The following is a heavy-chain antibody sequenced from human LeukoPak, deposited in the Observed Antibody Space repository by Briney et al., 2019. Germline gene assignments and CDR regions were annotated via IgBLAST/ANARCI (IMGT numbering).Heavy chain of an antibody. D-gene: IGHD5-18*01. Sequence: SQTLSLTCAVSGGSISSGGYSWSWIRQPPRKGVEWIGYIYHSGSTYYNPSLKSRVTISVDRSKNQFSLKLSSVTAADTAVYYCARVSGQLWFFDYWGQGTLVTVSS. CDR3: ARVSGQLWFFDY. CDR1: GGSISSGGYS. V-gene: IGHV4-30-2*01. J-gene: IGHJ4*02. CDR2: IYHSGST.